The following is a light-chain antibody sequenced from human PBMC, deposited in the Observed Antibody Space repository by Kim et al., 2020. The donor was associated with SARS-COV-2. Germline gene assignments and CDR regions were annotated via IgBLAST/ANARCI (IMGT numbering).Light chain of an antibody. J-gene: IGKJ2*01. CDR2: WAS. V-gene: IGKV4-1*01. CDR3: QQYYSTPYT. Sequence: DIVMTQSPDSLAVSLGERATIICKSSQSVLYSSNNKNYLAWYQQKPGQPPKLLIYWASTRESGVPDRFSGSGSGTDFILTISSLQAEDVAVYYCQQYYSTPYTFGQGTKLEI. CDR1: QSVLYSSNNKNY.